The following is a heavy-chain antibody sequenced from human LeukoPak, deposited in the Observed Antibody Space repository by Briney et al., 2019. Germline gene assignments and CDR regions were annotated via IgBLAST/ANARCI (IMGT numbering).Heavy chain of an antibody. CDR3: TGNYYGSGSYADFDY. CDR2: IRSTANGYAT. CDR1: GFTFSGSA. Sequence: QPGGSLRLSCAASGFTFSGSALHWVRQASGKGLELVGRIRSTANGYATAYAASVKGRFTISRDDSKNTAYLQMDSLKTEDTAVYYCTGNYYGSGSYADFDYWGQGTLSPSRQ. V-gene: IGHV3-73*01. D-gene: IGHD3-10*01. J-gene: IGHJ4*02.